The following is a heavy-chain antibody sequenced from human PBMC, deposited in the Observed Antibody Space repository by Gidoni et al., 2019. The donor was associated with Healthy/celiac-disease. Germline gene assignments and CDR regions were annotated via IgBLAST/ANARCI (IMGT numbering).Heavy chain of an antibody. V-gene: IGHV3-30*18. CDR1: GFTFSSYG. CDR3: AKPEQGGATVYYYGMDV. J-gene: IGHJ6*02. D-gene: IGHD1-26*01. CDR2: ISYDGSKK. Sequence: QVQLVESGGGVVQPGRSLRLSWAASGFTFSSYGMHWVRQAPGKGLEWVAVISYDGSKKYYADSVKGRFTISRDNSKNTLYLKMNSLRAEDTAVYYCAKPEQGGATVYYYGMDVWGQGTTVTVSS.